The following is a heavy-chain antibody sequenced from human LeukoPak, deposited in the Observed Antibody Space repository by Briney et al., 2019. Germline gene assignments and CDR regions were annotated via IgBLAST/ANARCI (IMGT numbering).Heavy chain of an antibody. V-gene: IGHV6-1*01. CDR2: TYYRSKWYN. D-gene: IGHD1-1*01. CDR3: ARGSFRNGGSFGPFRY. Sequence: PSQTLSLTCAISGDSVSSNSAAWNSIRQSPSRGLEWLGRTYYRSKWYNDYAVSVKSRITINPDTSKNQFSLKLSSVTAADTAVYYCARGSFRNGGSFGPFRYRGQGTLVTVSS. CDR1: GDSVSSNSAA. J-gene: IGHJ4*02.